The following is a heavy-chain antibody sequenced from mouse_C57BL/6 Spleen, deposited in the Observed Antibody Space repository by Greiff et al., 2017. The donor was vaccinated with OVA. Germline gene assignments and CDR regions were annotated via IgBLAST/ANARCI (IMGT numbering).Heavy chain of an antibody. CDR1: GYTFTDYY. CDR3: ARGGLRTRDWYFGV. D-gene: IGHD2-4*01. J-gene: IGHJ1*03. Sequence: VQLKESGPVLVKPGASVKMSCKASGYTFTDYYMNWVKQSHGKSLEWIGVINPYNGGTSYNQKFKGKATLTVDKSSSTAYMELNSLTSEDSAVYYCARGGLRTRDWYFGVWGTGTTVTVSS. V-gene: IGHV1-19*01. CDR2: INPYNGGT.